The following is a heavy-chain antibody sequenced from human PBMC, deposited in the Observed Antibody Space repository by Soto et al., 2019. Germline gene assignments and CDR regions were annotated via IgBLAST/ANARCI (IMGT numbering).Heavy chain of an antibody. CDR2: IWYDGSNK. Sequence: QVQLVESGGGVVQPGRSLRLSCAASGFTFSSYGMHWVRQAPGKGLEWVAVIWYDGSNKYYADSVKGRFTISRDNSKNTLYLQMNSLRAEDTAVYYCARKRRDGYNDYFDYWGQGTLVTVSS. CDR1: GFTFSSYG. V-gene: IGHV3-33*01. D-gene: IGHD5-12*01. J-gene: IGHJ4*02. CDR3: ARKRRDGYNDYFDY.